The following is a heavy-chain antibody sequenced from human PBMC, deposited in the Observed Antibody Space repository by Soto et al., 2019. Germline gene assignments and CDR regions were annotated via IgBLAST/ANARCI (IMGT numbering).Heavy chain of an antibody. D-gene: IGHD6-13*01. CDR1: GFTFSSYA. Sequence: GSLRLSCAASGFTFSSYAMSWVRQAPGKGLEWVSAISGSGGSTYYADSVKGRFTISRDNSKNTLCLQMNSLRAEDTAVYYCAKAQYSSSSNNWFDPWGQGTLVTVSS. V-gene: IGHV3-23*01. CDR2: ISGSGGST. CDR3: AKAQYSSSSNNWFDP. J-gene: IGHJ5*02.